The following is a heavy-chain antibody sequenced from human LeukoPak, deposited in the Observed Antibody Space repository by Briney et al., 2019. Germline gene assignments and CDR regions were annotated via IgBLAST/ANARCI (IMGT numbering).Heavy chain of an antibody. CDR2: INWNGGST. D-gene: IGHD3-10*01. Sequence: GGSLRLSCAASGFTFSSYSMNWVRQAPGKGLEWVSGINWNGGSTGYADSVKGRFTISRDNAKNSLYLQMNSLRAEDTALYYCARDQGEYYYYYYMDVWGKGTTVTVSS. V-gene: IGHV3-20*04. CDR3: ARDQGEYYYYYYMDV. J-gene: IGHJ6*03. CDR1: GFTFSSYS.